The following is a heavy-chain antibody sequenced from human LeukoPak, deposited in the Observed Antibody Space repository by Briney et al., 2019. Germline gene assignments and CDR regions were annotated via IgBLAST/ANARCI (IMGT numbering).Heavy chain of an antibody. V-gene: IGHV3-23*01. J-gene: IGHJ4*02. CDR1: GFTFSSYA. D-gene: IGHD3-10*01. Sequence: GGSLRLSCAASGFTFSSYAMSWVRQAPGKGLEWVSAISGSGGSTYYADSVKGRFTISRDNSKNTLYLQMNSLRAEDTAVYYCARDYYGSGSYWNHFDYWGQGTLVTVSS. CDR2: ISGSGGST. CDR3: ARDYYGSGSYWNHFDY.